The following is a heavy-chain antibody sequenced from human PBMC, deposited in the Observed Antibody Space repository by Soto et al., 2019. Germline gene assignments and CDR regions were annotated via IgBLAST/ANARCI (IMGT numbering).Heavy chain of an antibody. J-gene: IGHJ4*02. D-gene: IGHD1-20*01. Sequence: QVKLVQSGAEEKKPGASVKVSCKASGYTFTSYAMHWVRQAPGQRLEWMGWTNAGNGNTKYSQKFQGRVTITRDTAASLAYMEPSSLRSDGTGVCFGARGITLPTPLDDWGQGTRVTVSS. V-gene: IGHV1-3*05. CDR1: GYTFTSYA. CDR2: TNAGNGNT. CDR3: ARGITLPTPLDD.